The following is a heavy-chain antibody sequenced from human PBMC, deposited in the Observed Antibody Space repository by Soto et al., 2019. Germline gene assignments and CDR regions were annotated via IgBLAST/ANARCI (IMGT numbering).Heavy chain of an antibody. D-gene: IGHD4-17*01. V-gene: IGHV3-73*01. CDR2: IRSKANSYAT. J-gene: IGHJ6*02. Sequence: GGSLRLSCAASGFTFSGSAMHWVRQASGKGLEWVGRIRSKANSYATAYAASVKGRFTISRDDSKNTAYLQMNSLKTEDTAVYYCTRRYLYGDYAPGMDVWGQGTTVTVSS. CDR1: GFTFSGSA. CDR3: TRRYLYGDYAPGMDV.